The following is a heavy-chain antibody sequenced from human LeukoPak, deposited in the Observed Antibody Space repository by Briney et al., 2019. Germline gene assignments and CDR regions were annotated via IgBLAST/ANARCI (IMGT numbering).Heavy chain of an antibody. CDR2: ISGSGGST. CDR1: GFTFSSYA. J-gene: IGHJ4*02. V-gene: IGHV3-23*01. Sequence: PGGSLRLSCAASGFTFSSYAMSWVRQAPGKGLEWVSVISGSGGSTYYADSVKGRFTISRDNSKNTLYVQMNSLRAEDAAVYYCAKAQYCTGGSCYWDYWGQGTLVTVSS. CDR3: AKAQYCTGGSCYWDY. D-gene: IGHD2-8*02.